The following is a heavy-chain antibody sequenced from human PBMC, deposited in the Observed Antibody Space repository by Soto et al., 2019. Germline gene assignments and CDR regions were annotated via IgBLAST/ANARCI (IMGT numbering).Heavy chain of an antibody. J-gene: IGHJ4*02. CDR2: VYYSGST. D-gene: IGHD6-19*01. Sequence: ETLSLTCTVSGGSISSYYWSWSRQPPGKGLEWIGYVYYSGSTNYNPSLKSRVTISVDTSKNQFSLKLSSVTAADTAVYYCARHQQWLVPSFDYWGQGTLVTVSS. CDR1: GGSISSYY. V-gene: IGHV4-59*01. CDR3: ARHQQWLVPSFDY.